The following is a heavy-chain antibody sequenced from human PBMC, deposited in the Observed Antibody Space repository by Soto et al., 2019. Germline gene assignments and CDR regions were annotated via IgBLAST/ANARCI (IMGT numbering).Heavy chain of an antibody. CDR3: ARAAGGPSAQIGFFDP. D-gene: IGHD3-10*01. CDR1: GGTFSSYA. V-gene: IGHV1-69*01. CDR2: IIPIFGTA. Sequence: QVQLVQSGAEVKKPGSSVKVSCKASGGTFSSYAISWVRQAPGQGLEWMGGIIPIFGTANYAQKFQGRVTITADESTSTADMELGSLRSEDTAVYYCARAAGGPSAQIGFFDPWGQGPLVTVSS. J-gene: IGHJ5*02.